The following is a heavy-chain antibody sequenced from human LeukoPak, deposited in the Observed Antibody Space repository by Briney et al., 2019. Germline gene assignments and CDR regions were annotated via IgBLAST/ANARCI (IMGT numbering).Heavy chain of an antibody. D-gene: IGHD3-3*01. J-gene: IGHJ4*02. V-gene: IGHV4-34*01. CDR3: ARTQVWSGYYPYYFDY. CDR1: GGSFSGYY. Sequence: SETLSLTCAVYGGSFSGYYWSWIRQPPEKGLEWIGEINHSGTPNSNPSLKSRVTISVDTSKDQFSLKLSSVTAADTAVYYCARTQVWSGYYPYYFDYWGQGALVTVSS. CDR2: INHSGTP.